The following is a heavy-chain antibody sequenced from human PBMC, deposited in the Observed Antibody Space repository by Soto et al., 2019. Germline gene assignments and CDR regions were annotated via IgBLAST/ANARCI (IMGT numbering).Heavy chain of an antibody. J-gene: IGHJ6*02. CDR2: IWNDGSNK. CDR3: ARALANDCSSTSCYPYGMDV. Sequence: GESLKISCAASGFSFSNYGMYWVRQAPGKGLEWVAVIWNDGSNKYSADSVKGRFTISRDNSKNTVFLQMNSLRAEDTAVYYCARALANDCSSTSCYPYGMDVWGQGTTVTVSS. D-gene: IGHD2-2*01. CDR1: GFSFSNYG. V-gene: IGHV3-33*01.